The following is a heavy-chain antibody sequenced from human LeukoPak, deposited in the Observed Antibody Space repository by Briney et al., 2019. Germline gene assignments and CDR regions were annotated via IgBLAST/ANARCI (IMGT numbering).Heavy chain of an antibody. D-gene: IGHD4-17*01. J-gene: IGHJ4*02. CDR3: ARESLDYGDYVFDY. V-gene: IGHV3-64*02. CDR1: GFTFSSYA. Sequence: GGSLRLSCAASGFTFSSYAMHWVRQAPGKGLEHVSAISSNGGSTYYADSVKGRFTISRDNSKNTLYLQMGSLRAEDMAVYYCARESLDYGDYVFDYWGQGTLVTVSS. CDR2: ISSNGGST.